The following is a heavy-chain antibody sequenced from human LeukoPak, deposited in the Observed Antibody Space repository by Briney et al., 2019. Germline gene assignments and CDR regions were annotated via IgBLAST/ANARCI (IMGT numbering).Heavy chain of an antibody. V-gene: IGHV5-51*01. CDR1: GYTFNNYW. J-gene: IGHJ4*02. CDR2: ISPGDSDT. Sequence: LGESLKISCKGSGYTFNNYWIVWVRQMPGKGLEWMGTISPGDSDTRYSPSFQGQVSISVDKSISTASLQWSSLKASDNAIYYCARRGGSIGSYFGVDYWGQGTLVTVSS. D-gene: IGHD3-22*01. CDR3: ARRGGSIGSYFGVDY.